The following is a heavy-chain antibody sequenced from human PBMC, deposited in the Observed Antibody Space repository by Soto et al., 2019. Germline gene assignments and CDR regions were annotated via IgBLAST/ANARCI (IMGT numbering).Heavy chain of an antibody. J-gene: IGHJ6*02. CDR2: ISSSSSYI. CDR1: GFTFSSYS. CDR3: ARDSSGDYAYYYYGMDV. Sequence: GGSLRLSCAASGFTFSSYSMNWVRQAPGKGLEWVSSISSSSSYIYYADSVKGRFTISRDNAKNSLYLQMNSLRAEDTAVYYCARDSSGDYAYYYYGMDVWGQGTTVTVSS. V-gene: IGHV3-21*01. D-gene: IGHD4-17*01.